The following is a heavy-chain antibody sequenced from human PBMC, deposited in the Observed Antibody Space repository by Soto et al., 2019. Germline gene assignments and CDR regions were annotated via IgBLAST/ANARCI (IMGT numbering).Heavy chain of an antibody. V-gene: IGHV6-1*01. CDR1: GDSVSSNSAA. Sequence: PSQTLSLTCAISGDSVSSNSAASNSIRQYPSRGLEWLGRTYYRSKWYTDHAISVKSRLTINPDTSKNQFSLQLNSVTPEDTAVYYGARGGGYSSSHWFDPWGQGTLGTVSS. CDR3: ARGGGYSSSHWFDP. J-gene: IGHJ5*02. CDR2: TYYRSKWYT. D-gene: IGHD5-18*01.